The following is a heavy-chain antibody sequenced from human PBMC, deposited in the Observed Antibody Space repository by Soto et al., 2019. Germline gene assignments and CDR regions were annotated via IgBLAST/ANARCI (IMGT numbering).Heavy chain of an antibody. V-gene: IGHV1-8*01. D-gene: IGHD1-26*01. Sequence: QVQLVQSGAEVKMPGASVKVYCKASGYTFSDYGINWVRQATGQGLEWMGWMNPKSGDTVYAQKFQGRVSMTGATSISTAYMELNSLKSEDTAVYFCAMGGYSVVGATVYWGQGTLVTVSS. CDR1: GYTFSDYG. J-gene: IGHJ4*02. CDR3: AMGGYSVVGATVY. CDR2: MNPKSGDT.